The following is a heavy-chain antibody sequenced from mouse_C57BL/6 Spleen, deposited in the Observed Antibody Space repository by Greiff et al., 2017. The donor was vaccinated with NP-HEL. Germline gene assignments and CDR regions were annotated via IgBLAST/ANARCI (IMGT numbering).Heavy chain of an antibody. CDR3: ARSITTVVARGLYYLDY. D-gene: IGHD1-1*01. V-gene: IGHV1-53*01. CDR2: INPSNGGT. J-gene: IGHJ2*01. Sequence: VKLMESGTELVKPGASVKLSCKASGYTFTSYWMHWVKQRPGQGLEWIGNINPSNGGTNYNEKFKSKATLTVDKSSSTAYMQLSSLTSEDSAVYYCARSITTVVARGLYYLDYWGQGTTLTVSS. CDR1: GYTFTSYW.